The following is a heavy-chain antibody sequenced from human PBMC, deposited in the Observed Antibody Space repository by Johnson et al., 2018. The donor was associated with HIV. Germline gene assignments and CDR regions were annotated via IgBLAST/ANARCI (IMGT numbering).Heavy chain of an antibody. CDR1: GFTVSSNY. Sequence: VQLVESGGGLIQPGGSLRLSCAASGFTVSSNYMSWVRQAPGKGLEWVSVIYSGGSTYYADSVKGRFTISRDNAKNSLYLQMNSLRAEDTAVYYCANLAGSDAFDIWGQGTMVTVSS. CDR2: IYSGGST. CDR3: ANLAGSDAFDI. V-gene: IGHV3-53*01. J-gene: IGHJ3*02. D-gene: IGHD3-10*01.